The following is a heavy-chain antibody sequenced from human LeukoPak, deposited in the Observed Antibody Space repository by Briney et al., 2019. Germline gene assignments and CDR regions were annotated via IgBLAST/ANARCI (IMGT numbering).Heavy chain of an antibody. CDR3: ARSLEVVGASGFDY. V-gene: IGHV4-31*03. D-gene: IGHD1-26*01. CDR1: GGSISSGGYY. J-gene: IGHJ4*02. CDR2: IYYSGST. Sequence: SQTLSLTCTVSGGSISSGGYYWIWIRQHPGKGLEWIGYIYYSGSTYYNPSLKSRVTISVDTSKNQFSLKLSSVTAADTAVYYCARSLEVVGASGFDYWGQGTLVTVSS.